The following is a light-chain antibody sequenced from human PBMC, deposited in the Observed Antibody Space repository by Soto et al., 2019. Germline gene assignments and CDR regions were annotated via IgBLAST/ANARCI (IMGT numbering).Light chain of an antibody. CDR3: QKYNNAPLT. V-gene: IGKV1-27*01. CDR2: AAY. CDR1: QDISTY. Sequence: DIQMTQAPSSLSASVGDRVTITCRARQDISTYLAWYQQKPGKVPKLLISAAYTLRSGVPSRFSGSGSGTDFTLTISSLQPEDVATYYCQKYNNAPLTFGGGTKVEIK. J-gene: IGKJ4*01.